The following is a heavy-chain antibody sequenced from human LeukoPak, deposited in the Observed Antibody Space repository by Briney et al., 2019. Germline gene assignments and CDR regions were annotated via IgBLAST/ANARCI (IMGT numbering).Heavy chain of an antibody. Sequence: GGSLRLSCAASGLSIGDNSMHWVRQAPGKGLEWVSLISWDESTTYYSDSVKGRFTVSRDSSKNSLHPQMNSLRTEDTALYYCARGPNRWWVVSRNWGMDVWGQGTTVTVSS. V-gene: IGHV3-43*01. J-gene: IGHJ6*02. CDR1: GLSIGDNS. CDR2: ISWDESTT. CDR3: ARGPNRWWVVSRNWGMDV. D-gene: IGHD2-15*01.